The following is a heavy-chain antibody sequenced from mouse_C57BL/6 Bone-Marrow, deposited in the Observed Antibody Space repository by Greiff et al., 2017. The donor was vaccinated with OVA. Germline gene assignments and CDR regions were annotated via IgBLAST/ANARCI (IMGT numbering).Heavy chain of an antibody. Sequence: VQLQQPGTELVKPGASVKLSCKASGYTFTSYWMHWVKQRPGQGLEWIGWIDPENGDTEYASKFQGKATITADTSSNTAYLQLSSLTSEDTAVYYCTKYYYAMDYWGQGTSVTVSS. V-gene: IGHV14-4*01. CDR3: TKYYYAMDY. J-gene: IGHJ4*01. CDR1: GYTFTSYW. CDR2: IDPENGDT.